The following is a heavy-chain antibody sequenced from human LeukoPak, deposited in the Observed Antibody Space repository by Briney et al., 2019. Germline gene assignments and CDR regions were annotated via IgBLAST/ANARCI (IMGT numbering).Heavy chain of an antibody. CDR1: GGSFSGYY. D-gene: IGHD3-10*01. Sequence: SETLSLTCAVYGGSFSGYYWSWIRQPPGKGLEWIGEINHSGSTNYNPFLKSRVTISVDTSKNQFSLKLSSVTAADTAVYYCARGPQIYYGSLYDYWGQGTLVTVSS. J-gene: IGHJ4*02. CDR3: ARGPQIYYGSLYDY. V-gene: IGHV4-34*01. CDR2: INHSGST.